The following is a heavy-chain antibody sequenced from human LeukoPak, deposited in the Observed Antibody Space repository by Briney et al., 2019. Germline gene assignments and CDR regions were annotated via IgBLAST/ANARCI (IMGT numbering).Heavy chain of an antibody. CDR3: ASALTIFGVAAFDY. D-gene: IGHD3-3*01. J-gene: IGHJ4*02. Sequence: SETLSLTCTVSGGSISSGSYYWSWIRQPPGKGLEWIGSLYYSGSPYYNPSLKSRVTISVDTSNNQFSLKLNSVTAADTAVYYCASALTIFGVAAFDYWGQGTLVTVSS. V-gene: IGHV4-39*01. CDR1: GGSISSGSYY. CDR2: LYYSGSP.